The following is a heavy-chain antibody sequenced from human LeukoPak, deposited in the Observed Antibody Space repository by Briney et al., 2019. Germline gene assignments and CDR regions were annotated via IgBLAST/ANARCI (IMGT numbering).Heavy chain of an antibody. CDR1: GYSIISGYY. J-gene: IGHJ4*02. CDR3: AREVVIAATYDY. V-gene: IGHV4-38-2*02. D-gene: IGHD2-15*01. CDR2: IYSSGDT. Sequence: SETLSLTCTVSGYSIISGYYWGWIRQPAGKGLGWIGRIYSSGDTNYNPSLKSRVTMSVDTSKNQFSLKLSSVTAADTAVYYCAREVVIAATYDYWGQGTLVTVSS.